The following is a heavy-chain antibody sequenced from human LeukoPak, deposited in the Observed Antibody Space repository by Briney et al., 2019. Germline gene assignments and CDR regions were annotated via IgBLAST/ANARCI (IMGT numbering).Heavy chain of an antibody. CDR3: ARCGSSHSWFDP. CDR2: IYYSGST. V-gene: IGHV4-39*01. CDR1: GGSISSSSYY. Sequence: SETLSLTCTVSGGSISSSSYYWGWIRQPPGKGLEWIGSIYYSGSTYYNPSLKSRVTISVDTSKNQFSLKLSSVTAADTAVYYCARCGSSHSWFDPWGQGTLVTVSS. D-gene: IGHD6-6*01. J-gene: IGHJ5*02.